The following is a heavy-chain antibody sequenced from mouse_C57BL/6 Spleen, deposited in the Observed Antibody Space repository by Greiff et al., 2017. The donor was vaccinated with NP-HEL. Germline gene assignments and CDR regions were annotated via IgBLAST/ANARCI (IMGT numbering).Heavy chain of an antibody. D-gene: IGHD2-1*01. CDR3: AREGGNLFAY. CDR1: GYTFTDYY. Sequence: EVQLQQSGPELVKPGASVKISCKASGYTFTDYYMNWVKQSHGKSLEWIGDINPNNGGTSYNQKFKGKATLTVDKSSSTAYMELRSLTSEDSAVYYCAREGGNLFAYWGQGTLVTVSA. V-gene: IGHV1-26*01. J-gene: IGHJ3*01. CDR2: INPNNGGT.